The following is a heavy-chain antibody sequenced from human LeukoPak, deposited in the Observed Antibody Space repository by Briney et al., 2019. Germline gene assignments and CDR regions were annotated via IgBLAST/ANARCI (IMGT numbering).Heavy chain of an antibody. Sequence: GSLRLSCAASGFTFSSYAMSWVRQPPGKGLEWIGSICSGGNTCYNPSFESRITISADSSRNHFFLQLTSATAADTAVYFCARDGPWKSDVWGRGTLVTVSS. CDR2: ICSGGNT. CDR3: ARDGPWKSDV. J-gene: IGHJ4*02. V-gene: IGHV4-39*02. CDR1: GFTFSSYA. D-gene: IGHD1-1*01.